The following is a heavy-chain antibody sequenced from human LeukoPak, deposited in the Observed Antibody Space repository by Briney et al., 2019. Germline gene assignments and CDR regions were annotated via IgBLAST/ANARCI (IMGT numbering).Heavy chain of an antibody. D-gene: IGHD2-2*01. CDR1: GFTFSSYE. J-gene: IGHJ4*02. Sequence: GGSLRLSCAASGFTFSSYEMNWVRQAPGKGLEWVSYISSSGSTIYYADSVKGRFTISRDNAKNSLYLQMNSLRAEDTAVYYCARDSSLGYCSSTSCSGFDYWGQGTLVTVSS. V-gene: IGHV3-48*03. CDR2: ISSSGSTI. CDR3: ARDSSLGYCSSTSCSGFDY.